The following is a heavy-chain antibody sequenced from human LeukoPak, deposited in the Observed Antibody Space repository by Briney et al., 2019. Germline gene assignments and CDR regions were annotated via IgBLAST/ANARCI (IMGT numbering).Heavy chain of an antibody. J-gene: IGHJ4*02. D-gene: IGHD6-19*01. CDR1: GGSISSSNYY. Sequence: SETLSLTCTVSGGSISSSNYYWGWIRQPPGKGLEWIGIIYYSENTYYNPSLKSRVTISVDTSKNQFSLKLSSVTAADTAVYYCARVLHGTGWYFDYWGQGTLVTVSS. CDR3: ARVLHGTGWYFDY. V-gene: IGHV4-39*01. CDR2: IYYSENT.